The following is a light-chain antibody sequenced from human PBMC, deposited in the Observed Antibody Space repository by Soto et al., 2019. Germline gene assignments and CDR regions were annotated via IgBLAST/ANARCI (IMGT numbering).Light chain of an antibody. CDR2: GAS. CDR3: QKYDGVPAT. Sequence: DIQMTQSPSSLSAFVGDRVTITCRASQGISNTLAWYQQKPGKVPNLLIYGASTLHAGVPSRFSGSVSGTDVTPTNSRLQSEDVATYFCQKYDGVPATFGGGTKVEIK. V-gene: IGKV1-27*01. J-gene: IGKJ4*01. CDR1: QGISNT.